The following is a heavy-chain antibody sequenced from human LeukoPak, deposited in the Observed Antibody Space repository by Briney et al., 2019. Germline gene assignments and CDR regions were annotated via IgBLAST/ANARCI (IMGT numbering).Heavy chain of an antibody. Sequence: GASVKVSCKASGYTFTGYYMHWARQAPGQGLEWMGWINPNSGGTNYAQKFQGRVTMTRDTSISTAYMELSRLRSDDTAVYYCARLGGGYISVYYYYGMDVWGQGTTVTVSS. J-gene: IGHJ6*02. V-gene: IGHV1-2*02. CDR3: ARLGGGYISVYYYYGMDV. CDR1: GYTFTGYY. CDR2: INPNSGGT. D-gene: IGHD5-12*01.